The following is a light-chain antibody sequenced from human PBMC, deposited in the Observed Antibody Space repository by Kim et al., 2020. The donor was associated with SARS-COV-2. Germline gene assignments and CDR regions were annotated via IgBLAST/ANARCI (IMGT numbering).Light chain of an antibody. CDR1: SGSIASNY. Sequence: GKTVTLSCTRSSGSIASNYVQWYPQRPGSAPPTVIYEDNQRPSGVPDRFSGSIDSSSNSASLTISGLKTEDEADYYCQSYDSSNVVFGGGTQLTVL. J-gene: IGLJ2*01. CDR2: EDN. V-gene: IGLV6-57*03. CDR3: QSYDSSNVV.